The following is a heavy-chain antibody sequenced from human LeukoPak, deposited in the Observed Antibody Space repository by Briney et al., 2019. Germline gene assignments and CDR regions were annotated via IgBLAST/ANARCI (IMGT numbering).Heavy chain of an antibody. J-gene: IGHJ4*02. V-gene: IGHV3-30*04. CDR1: GFNFSSHA. D-gene: IGHD6-13*01. Sequence: TGGSLRLSCAASGFNFSSHAMHWGRQTPGPGQEWVAVIASDGTNKYYADSVKGRFTGSRDNSKNTLYLQMNSLRPEDTAVYYCARGRYSRHFDYWGQGTVVTVSS. CDR2: IASDGTNK. CDR3: ARGRYSRHFDY.